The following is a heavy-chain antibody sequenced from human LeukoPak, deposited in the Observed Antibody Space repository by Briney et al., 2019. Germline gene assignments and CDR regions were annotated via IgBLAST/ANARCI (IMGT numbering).Heavy chain of an antibody. J-gene: IGHJ6*02. Sequence: PGGSLRLSCAASGFTFSSYAMSWIRQPPGKGLEWIGEINHSGSTNYNPSLKSRVTISVDTSKNQFSLKLSSVTAADTAVYYCARGPGIAARPVYYYYGMDVWGQGTTVTVSS. CDR3: ARGPGIAARPVYYYYGMDV. CDR1: GFTFSSYA. V-gene: IGHV4-34*01. D-gene: IGHD6-6*01. CDR2: INHSGST.